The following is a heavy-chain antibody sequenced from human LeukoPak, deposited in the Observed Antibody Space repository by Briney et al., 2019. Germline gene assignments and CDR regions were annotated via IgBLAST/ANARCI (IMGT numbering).Heavy chain of an antibody. Sequence: ASVKVSCKASGYTFTSYYTHWVRQAPGQGLEWMGIIKPSGGSTLYAQKFQGRVTVTSDMSTGTVYVELSSLRSEDTAVYYCAREVPENFNFDYWGQGTLVTVSS. CDR2: IKPSGGST. V-gene: IGHV1-46*01. CDR1: GYTFTSYY. CDR3: AREVPENFNFDY. D-gene: IGHD2/OR15-2a*01. J-gene: IGHJ4*02.